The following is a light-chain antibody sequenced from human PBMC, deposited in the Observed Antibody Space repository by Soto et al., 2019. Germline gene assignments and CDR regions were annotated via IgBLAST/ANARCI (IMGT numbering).Light chain of an antibody. CDR2: KAS. CDR3: QQYDSQSYT. J-gene: IGKJ2*01. CDR1: QSISSW. V-gene: IGKV1-5*03. Sequence: DIQMTQSPSTLSASVGDRVTITCRASQSISSWLAWYQQKPGKAPKLLIYKASSLESGVLSRFSGSGSGTEFTLTISSLQPDYFATDYCQQYDSQSYTFGQGTKLEIK.